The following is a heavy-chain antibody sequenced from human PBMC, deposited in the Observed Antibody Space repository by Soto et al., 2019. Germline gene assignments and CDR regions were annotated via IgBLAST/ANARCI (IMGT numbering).Heavy chain of an antibody. V-gene: IGHV4-34*01. D-gene: IGHD6-6*01. CDR2: INHSGST. Sequence: SETLSLTCAVYGGSFSGYYWSWIRQPPGKGLEWIGEINHSGSTNYNPSLKSRATISVDTSKNQFSLKLSSVTAADTAVYYCARDSRIAARPRGYYYGMDVWGQGTTVTVSS. CDR1: GGSFSGYY. CDR3: ARDSRIAARPRGYYYGMDV. J-gene: IGHJ6*02.